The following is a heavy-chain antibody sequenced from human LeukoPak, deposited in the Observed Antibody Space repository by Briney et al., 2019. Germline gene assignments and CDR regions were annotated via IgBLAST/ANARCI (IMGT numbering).Heavy chain of an antibody. CDR3: ARVIKYSFSVGCFDP. Sequence: ASVKVSCKASGYSFPMYAINWVRQAPGQGLEWMGWINTDTGNPTYAQGFTGRFAFSLDTSVTTAYLQISSLRAEDTAVYYCARVIKYSFSVGCFDPWGQGTQVTVSS. V-gene: IGHV7-4-1*02. CDR2: INTDTGNP. D-gene: IGHD1-26*01. J-gene: IGHJ5*02. CDR1: GYSFPMYA.